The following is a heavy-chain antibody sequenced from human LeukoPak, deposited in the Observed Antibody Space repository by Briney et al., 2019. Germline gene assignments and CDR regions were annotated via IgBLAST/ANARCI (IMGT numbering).Heavy chain of an antibody. CDR3: ARYYYGSGNYGIDY. V-gene: IGHV4-4*07. Sequence: SETLSLTCTVYGGSISSYYWSWIRQPAGKGLEWIGRIYSSGSTNYNPSLKSRVTMSVDTSKNQFSLKLRSVTAADTAVYYCARYYYGSGNYGIDYWGQGTLVTVSS. D-gene: IGHD3-10*01. CDR2: IYSSGST. CDR1: GGSISSYY. J-gene: IGHJ4*02.